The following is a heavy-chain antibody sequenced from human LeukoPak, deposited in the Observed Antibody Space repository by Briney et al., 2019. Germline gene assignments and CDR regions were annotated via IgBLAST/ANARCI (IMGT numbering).Heavy chain of an antibody. CDR1: GFTFSSYS. CDR2: ISSSSSYI. Sequence: GGSLRLSCAASGFTFSSYSMNWVRQAPGKGLEWVSSISSSSSYIYYADSVKGRFTISRDNAKNSLYLQMNSLRAEDTAVYYCARDWKTFGWQQPNAFDIWGQGTMVTVSS. J-gene: IGHJ3*02. CDR3: ARDWKTFGWQQPNAFDI. V-gene: IGHV3-21*01. D-gene: IGHD5-24*01.